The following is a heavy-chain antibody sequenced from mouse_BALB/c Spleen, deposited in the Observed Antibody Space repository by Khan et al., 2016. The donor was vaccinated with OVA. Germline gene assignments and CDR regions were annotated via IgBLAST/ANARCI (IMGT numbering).Heavy chain of an antibody. D-gene: IGHD2-4*01. J-gene: IGHJ2*01. CDR3: TRSYDSYYFDY. V-gene: IGHV1-5*01. Sequence: EVQLQQSGTVLARPGASVKMSCKASGYSFTSYWMHWVKQRPGLGLEWIGAIYPGISDTRYNQKFKGKAKLTAVTSASTAYMELSSLTNDDCAVYYCTRSYDSYYFDYWGQGTLLTVSS. CDR1: GYSFTSYW. CDR2: IYPGISDT.